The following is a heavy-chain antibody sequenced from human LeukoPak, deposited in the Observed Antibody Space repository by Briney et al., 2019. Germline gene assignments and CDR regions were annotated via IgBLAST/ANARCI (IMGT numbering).Heavy chain of an antibody. CDR1: GYTFTGYY. CDR3: ARGDDFNYYFDY. Sequence: ASVKVSCKASGYTFTGYYMHWVRQAPGQGLEWMGWISAYNGNTNYAQKLQGRVTMTTDTSTSTAYMELRSLRSDDTAVYYCARGDDFNYYFDYWGQGTLVTVSS. V-gene: IGHV1-18*04. CDR2: ISAYNGNT. D-gene: IGHD3-3*01. J-gene: IGHJ4*02.